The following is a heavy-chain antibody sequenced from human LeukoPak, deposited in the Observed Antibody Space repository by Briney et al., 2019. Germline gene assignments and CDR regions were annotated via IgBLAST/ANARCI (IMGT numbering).Heavy chain of an antibody. V-gene: IGHV4-34*01. D-gene: IGHD5-24*01. Sequence: PSETLSLTCAVYGGSFNGYYWSWIRQPPGKGLEWIREINHSGSTNCNPSLKSRVTISVDTSKNQFSLKLSSVTAADTAVYYCARGRGRWLPQHNWFDPWGQGTLVTVSS. J-gene: IGHJ5*02. CDR1: GGSFNGYY. CDR3: ARGRGRWLPQHNWFDP. CDR2: INHSGST.